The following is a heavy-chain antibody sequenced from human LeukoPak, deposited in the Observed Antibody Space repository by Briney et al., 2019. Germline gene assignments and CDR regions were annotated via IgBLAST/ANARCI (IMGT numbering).Heavy chain of an antibody. CDR3: AKDRREQFDYNWFDP. V-gene: IGHV3-23*01. J-gene: IGHJ5*02. Sequence: PGGSPRLSCAASGFTFSSYAMSWVRQAPGKGLERVSGISGSGGSTYYADSVKGRFTISRDNSNNTLYLQMDSLRADDTAVYYCAKDRREQFDYNWFDPWGQGTLVTVSS. CDR2: ISGSGGST. D-gene: IGHD6-6*01. CDR1: GFTFSSYA.